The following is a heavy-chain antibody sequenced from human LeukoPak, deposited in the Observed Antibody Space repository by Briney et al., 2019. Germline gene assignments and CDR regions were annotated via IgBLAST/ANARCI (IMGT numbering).Heavy chain of an antibody. CDR3: ARDGVEPGIYFDY. CDR1: GFTFSSYW. CDR2: IKQDGSEK. D-gene: IGHD2-2*01. V-gene: IGHV3-7*01. Sequence: PGGSLRLSCAASGFTFSSYWMNWVRQAPGKGLEWVANIKQDGSEKYYVDSVKGRFTISRDNAKNSLYLQMNSLRAEDTAVYYCARDGVEPGIYFDYWGQGALGTVSS. J-gene: IGHJ4*02.